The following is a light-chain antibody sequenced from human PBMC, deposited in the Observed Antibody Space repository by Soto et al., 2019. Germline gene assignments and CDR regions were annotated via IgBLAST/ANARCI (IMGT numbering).Light chain of an antibody. Sequence: DIQMTQSPSSLSASVGDRVTITCQASQDISNYLNWYQQKPGKAPKLLIYDASNLETGVPSRFSGSGSGTGFTFTISSLQPEDIATYYCQQYDNLPVTFGQGTKVEIK. CDR3: QQYDNLPVT. CDR2: DAS. CDR1: QDISNY. V-gene: IGKV1-33*01. J-gene: IGKJ1*01.